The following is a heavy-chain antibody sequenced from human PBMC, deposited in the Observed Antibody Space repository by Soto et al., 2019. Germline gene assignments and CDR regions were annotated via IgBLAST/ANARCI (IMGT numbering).Heavy chain of an antibody. CDR1: GGPLSGYY. V-gene: IGHV4-34*01. CDR3: AGECHNNRNYRKFDY. Sequence: QVQLQQWGAGLLKPSETLSLTCAVDGGPLSGYYWSWIRQPPGKGLEWIGDINHSGSTNYNPSLKSRVSILVDTSQTQFPLTLSYVTAADTAVYSCAGECHNNRNYRKFDYWGQGTLVTVSS. CDR2: INHSGST. J-gene: IGHJ4*02. D-gene: IGHD1-7*01.